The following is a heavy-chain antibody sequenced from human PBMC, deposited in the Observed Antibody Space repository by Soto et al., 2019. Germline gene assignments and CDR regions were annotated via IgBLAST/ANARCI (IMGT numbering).Heavy chain of an antibody. J-gene: IGHJ3*02. D-gene: IGHD6-19*01. CDR3: AKTANGWFSAFDI. Sequence: GGSLRLSCVASGFIFSSYAMSWVRQAPGKGLEWVSAISGSGGTTYYADSVKGRFTFSRDNSKNTLYLQMNSLRAEDTAVYYCAKTANGWFSAFDIWGQGTMVTVSS. CDR2: ISGSGGTT. V-gene: IGHV3-23*01. CDR1: GFIFSSYA.